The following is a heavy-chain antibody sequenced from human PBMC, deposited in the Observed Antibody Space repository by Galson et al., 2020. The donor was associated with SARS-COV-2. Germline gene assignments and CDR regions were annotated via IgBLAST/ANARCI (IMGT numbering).Heavy chain of an antibody. Sequence: SETLSLTCAVYGGSFCGYYWHWIRQPPGKGLEWIGEINHSGSTNYNPSLKSRVTISLDTSKNQFSLKLSSVTAADTAVYYCARDRRYNWKYYYYYYMDVWGKGTTVTVSS. CDR3: ARDRRYNWKYYYYYYMDV. D-gene: IGHD1-20*01. J-gene: IGHJ6*03. V-gene: IGHV4-34*01. CDR2: INHSGST. CDR1: GGSFCGYY.